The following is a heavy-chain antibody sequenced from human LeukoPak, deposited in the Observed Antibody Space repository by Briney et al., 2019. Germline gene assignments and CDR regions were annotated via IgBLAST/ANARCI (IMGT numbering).Heavy chain of an antibody. Sequence: SETLSLTCTVSGGSISSSSHYWGWIRQPPGKGLEWIGSIYYSGSTYYNPSLKSRVTISVDTSKNQFSLKLSSVTAADTAVYYCARDSSGYRFDYWGQGTLVTVSS. D-gene: IGHD3-22*01. CDR2: IYYSGST. J-gene: IGHJ4*02. V-gene: IGHV4-39*01. CDR1: GGSISSSSHY. CDR3: ARDSSGYRFDY.